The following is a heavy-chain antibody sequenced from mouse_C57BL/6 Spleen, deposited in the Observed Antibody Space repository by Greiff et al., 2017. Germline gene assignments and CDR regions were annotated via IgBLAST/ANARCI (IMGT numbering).Heavy chain of an antibody. CDR3: ARSDYGSYWYFDV. Sequence: QVQLQQPGAELVKPGASVKLSCKASGYTFTSYWMHWVKQRPGQGLEWIGMIHPNSGSTNYNEKFKSKATLTVDKSSSTAYMQLSSLTSEDSAVYYCARSDYGSYWYFDVWGTGTTVTVSS. J-gene: IGHJ1*03. V-gene: IGHV1-64*01. D-gene: IGHD1-1*01. CDR1: GYTFTSYW. CDR2: IHPNSGST.